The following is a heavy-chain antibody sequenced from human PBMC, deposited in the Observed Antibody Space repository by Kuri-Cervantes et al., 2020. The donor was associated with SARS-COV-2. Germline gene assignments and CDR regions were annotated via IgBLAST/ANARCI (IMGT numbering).Heavy chain of an antibody. CDR3: ARWKWLVGDYYYYMDV. CDR1: GGSISSHY. D-gene: IGHD6-19*01. V-gene: IGHV4-4*07. CDR2: IYSSGST. Sequence: GSLRLSCTVSGGSISSHYWSWIRQPAGKGLEWIGRIYSSGSTNYNPYLKSRVTMSVDTSKNQFSLKLRSVTAADTAIYYCARWKWLVGDYYYYMDVWGKGTTVTVSS. J-gene: IGHJ6*03.